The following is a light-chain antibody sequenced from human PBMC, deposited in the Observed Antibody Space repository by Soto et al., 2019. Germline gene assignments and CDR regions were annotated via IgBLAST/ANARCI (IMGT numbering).Light chain of an antibody. Sequence: QSVLTQPASVSGSPGQSITISCTGTSSDVGGYKYVSWYQQHPGKAPKLMIYEVSNRPSGVSNRFSGSKSGNTASLTISGLQAEDEADYYCGSYTKSSSTLYVFGTGTKVTAL. CDR1: SSDVGGYKY. V-gene: IGLV2-14*01. CDR3: GSYTKSSSTLYV. CDR2: EVS. J-gene: IGLJ1*01.